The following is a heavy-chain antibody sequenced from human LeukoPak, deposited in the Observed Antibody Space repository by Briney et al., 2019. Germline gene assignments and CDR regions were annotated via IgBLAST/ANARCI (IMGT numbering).Heavy chain of an antibody. CDR1: GFTFSSYG. CDR3: AKGRYSGSYPGYFDY. CDR2: ISGSGGST. V-gene: IGHV3-23*01. D-gene: IGHD1-26*01. J-gene: IGHJ4*02. Sequence: GGSLRLSCAASGFTFSSYGMSWVRQAPGKGLEWVSAISGSGGSTYYADSVKGRFTISRDNSKNTLYLQMNSLRAEDTAVYYCAKGRYSGSYPGYFDYWGQGTLVTVSS.